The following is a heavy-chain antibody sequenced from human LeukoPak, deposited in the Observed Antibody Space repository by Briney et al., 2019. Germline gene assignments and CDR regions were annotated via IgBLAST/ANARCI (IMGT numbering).Heavy chain of an antibody. CDR1: GFTFSTYS. Sequence: PGGSLRLSCVASGFTFSTYSMNWVRQAPGKGLEWVSSISSSSYIYYADSVKGRFTISRDNAKNSLYLQMNSLRAEDTAVYYCASLNCSSTSCYVDYWGQGTLVTVSS. CDR2: ISSSSYI. V-gene: IGHV3-21*01. CDR3: ASLNCSSTSCYVDY. D-gene: IGHD2-2*01. J-gene: IGHJ4*02.